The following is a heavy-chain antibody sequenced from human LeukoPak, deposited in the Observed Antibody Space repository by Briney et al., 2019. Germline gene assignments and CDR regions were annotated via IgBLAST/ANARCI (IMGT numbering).Heavy chain of an antibody. V-gene: IGHV3-23*01. CDR2: ITTSGSST. D-gene: IGHD6-19*01. CDR3: AKDSNRISSGCDY. J-gene: IGHJ4*02. CDR1: GFTFSSYG. Sequence: GGTLRLSCAASGFTFSSYGMTWVRQAPGRGLEWVSGITTSGSSTYYADSVKGRFTISRDNSNNTLYLQMNSLRVEDTAVYYCAKDSNRISSGCDYWGQGTLVTVSS.